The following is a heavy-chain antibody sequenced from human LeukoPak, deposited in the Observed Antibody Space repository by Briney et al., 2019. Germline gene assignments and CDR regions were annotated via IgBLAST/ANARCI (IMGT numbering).Heavy chain of an antibody. CDR2: IWYDGSNK. D-gene: IGHD3-10*01. CDR1: GFTFSSYG. CDR3: AREYGSGSYDYLDY. Sequence: GGSLRLSCAASGFTFSSYGMHWVRQAPGKGLEWVAVIWYDGSNKYYADSVKGRLTISRDNSKNTLYLQMNSLRAEDTAVYYCAREYGSGSYDYLDYWGQGTLVTVSS. J-gene: IGHJ4*02. V-gene: IGHV3-33*01.